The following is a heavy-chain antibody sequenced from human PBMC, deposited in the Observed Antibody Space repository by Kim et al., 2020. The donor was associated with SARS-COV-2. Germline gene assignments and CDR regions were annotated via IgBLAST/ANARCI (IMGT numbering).Heavy chain of an antibody. CDR1: GFTFSRYD. CDR2: ISNDGFKN. J-gene: IGHJ6*02. CDR3: VKDIIDV. V-gene: IGHV3-30*18. Sequence: GGSLRLSCVDSGFTFSRYDMHWVRQAPGKGLEWVAVISNDGFKNFKADSVRGQFTISRDNSKNKLYLQMNSVRAEDTAVYYCVKDIIDVWGQGTTVTVSS.